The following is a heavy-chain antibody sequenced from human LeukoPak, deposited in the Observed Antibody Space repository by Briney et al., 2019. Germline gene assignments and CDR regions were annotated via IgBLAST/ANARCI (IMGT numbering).Heavy chain of an antibody. CDR1: GFTFSSYG. CDR3: DVISYGMGY. J-gene: IGHJ4*02. Sequence: GGSLRLSCAASGFTFSSYGMHWVRQAPGKGLEWVAVISYDGSNKYYADSVKGRFTISRDNSKNTLYLQMNSLRAEDTAVYYCDVISYGMGYWGQGTLVTVSS. D-gene: IGHD5-18*01. CDR2: ISYDGSNK. V-gene: IGHV3-30*03.